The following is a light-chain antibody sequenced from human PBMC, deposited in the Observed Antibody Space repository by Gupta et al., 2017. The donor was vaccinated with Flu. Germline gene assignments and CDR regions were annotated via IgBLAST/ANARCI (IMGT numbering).Light chain of an antibody. CDR2: DVF. J-gene: IGKJ4*01. CDR3: QSWVT. CDR1: QSLDRSS. Sequence: TQSPGTRSLSPGERATLSCRASQSLDRSSLAWYQQKPGRAPVLLVYDVFKRATAIPNRFSGSGSGTDFTLTISSLEPEDFAVYYCQSWVTFGGGTKVEIK. V-gene: IGKV3-11*01.